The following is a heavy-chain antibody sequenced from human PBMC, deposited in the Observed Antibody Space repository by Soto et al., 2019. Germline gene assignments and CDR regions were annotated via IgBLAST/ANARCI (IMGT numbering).Heavy chain of an antibody. D-gene: IGHD5-12*01. V-gene: IGHV4-39*01. CDR3: ARQSSGYDRGAFDY. J-gene: IGHJ4*02. CDR1: GGSISSSSYY. CDR2: IYYSGST. Sequence: QLQLQDSGPGLVKPSETLSLTCTVSGGSISSSSYYWGWIRQPPGKGLEWMGSIYYSGSTYYNPSLKSRVTLSVDTSKNQFSLKLSSVTAADTAVYYCARQSSGYDRGAFDYWCQGTLVTV.